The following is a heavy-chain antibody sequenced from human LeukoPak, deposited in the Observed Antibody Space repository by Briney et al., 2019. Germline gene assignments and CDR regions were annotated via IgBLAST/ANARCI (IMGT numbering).Heavy chain of an antibody. CDR1: GFTFASYT. D-gene: IGHD5-24*01. V-gene: IGHV3-21*01. J-gene: IGHJ4*02. CDR3: ARSGDGYNSDY. Sequence: GGSLRLSCAASGFTFASYTMNWVRQAPGKGLEWVSSISTYGFSSFNTYRYYADSVKGRFTISRDNAKNSLYLQINSLTAEDTAVYYCARSGDGYNSDYWGQGTPVTVSS. CDR2: ISTYGFSSFNTYR.